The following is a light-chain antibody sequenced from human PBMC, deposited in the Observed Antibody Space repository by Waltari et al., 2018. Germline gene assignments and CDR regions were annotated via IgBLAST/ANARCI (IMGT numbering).Light chain of an antibody. CDR2: DVN. Sequence: QSALTQPASVSASPGQSITISCTGTSGDIGGSDFVSWYQHHPGRAPNVLIFDVNHQPSGFSDRFSGSKSGNPASLTISGLQAEDDADYYCSSPSTNNVVVFGGGTKVTVL. CDR3: SSPSTNNVVV. CDR1: SGDIGGSDF. V-gene: IGLV2-14*01. J-gene: IGLJ2*01.